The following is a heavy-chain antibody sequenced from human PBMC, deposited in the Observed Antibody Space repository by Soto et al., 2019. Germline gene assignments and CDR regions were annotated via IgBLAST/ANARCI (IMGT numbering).Heavy chain of an antibody. V-gene: IGHV1-69*01. CDR2: IIPVFDKA. Sequence: QVQLVQSGADVKKPGSSVKVSCKTSGGPFGSSAISWVRQAPAQGREWMGEIIPVFDKANYAQNSQGSLTITADEPTGTVFIQLSSLKSEDTAVYFCARLRRDWGDAFDLWGLGTVVTVSS. CDR1: GGPFGSSA. D-gene: IGHD3-16*01. J-gene: IGHJ3*01. CDR3: ARLRRDWGDAFDL.